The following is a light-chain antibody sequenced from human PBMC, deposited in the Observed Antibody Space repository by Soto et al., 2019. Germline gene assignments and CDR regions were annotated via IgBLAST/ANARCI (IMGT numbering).Light chain of an antibody. J-gene: IGLJ2*01. CDR1: SSDVGGYNH. CDR3: CSYTSLSTVV. V-gene: IGLV2-14*01. CDR2: AVS. Sequence: QSALTQPASVSGSPGQSISISCTGTSSDVGGYNHVSWYQHSPGKAPKLILFAVSDRPSGVSHRFSGSKSGNTASLTISGLQADDEADYYCCSYTSLSTVVFGGGTKLTVL.